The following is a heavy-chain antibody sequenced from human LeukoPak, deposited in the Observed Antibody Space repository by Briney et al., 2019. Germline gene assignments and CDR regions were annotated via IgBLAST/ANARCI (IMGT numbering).Heavy chain of an antibody. CDR3: ARAPGDVEQAAFDY. Sequence: PSETLSLTCTVSGGSISSGGYYWSWIRQHPGKGLEWIGYIYYSGSTYYNPSLKSRVTISVDTSKNQFSLKLSSVTAADTAVCYCARAPGDVEQAAFDYWGQGTLVTVSS. J-gene: IGHJ4*02. CDR2: IYYSGST. D-gene: IGHD3-10*01. V-gene: IGHV4-31*03. CDR1: GGSISSGGYY.